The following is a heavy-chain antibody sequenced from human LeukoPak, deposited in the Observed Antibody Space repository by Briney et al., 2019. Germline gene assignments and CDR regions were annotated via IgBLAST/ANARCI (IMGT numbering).Heavy chain of an antibody. V-gene: IGHV3-30-3*01. CDR3: ARDFSGSYYGTTDYGMDV. J-gene: IGHJ6*02. CDR1: GFTFSSYA. D-gene: IGHD1-26*01. CDR2: ISYDGSNK. Sequence: GRPLRLSCAASGFTFSSYAMHWVRQAPGKGLEWVAVISYDGSNKYYADSVKGRFTISRDNSKNTLYLQMNSLRAEDTAVYYCARDFSGSYYGTTDYGMDVWGQGTTVTVSS.